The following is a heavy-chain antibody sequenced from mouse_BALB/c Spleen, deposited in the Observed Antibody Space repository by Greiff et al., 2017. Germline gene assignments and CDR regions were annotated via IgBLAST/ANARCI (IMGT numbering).Heavy chain of an antibody. CDR3: ARVPYYGNYEGYWYFDV. Sequence: LQQPGAELVKPGASVKMSCKASGYTFTSYNMHWVKQTPGQGLEWIGAIYPGNGDTSYNQKFKGKATLTADKSSSTAYMQLSSLTSEDSAVYYCARVPYYGNYEGYWYFDVWGAGTTVTVSS. V-gene: IGHV1-12*01. CDR1: GYTFTSYN. D-gene: IGHD2-10*01. CDR2: IYPGNGDT. J-gene: IGHJ1*01.